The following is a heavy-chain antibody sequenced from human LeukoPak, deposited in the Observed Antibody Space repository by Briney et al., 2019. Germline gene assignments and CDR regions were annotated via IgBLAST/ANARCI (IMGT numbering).Heavy chain of an antibody. V-gene: IGHV4-59*01. CDR2: IYYSGST. J-gene: IGHJ4*02. D-gene: IGHD4-17*01. Sequence: SETLSLTCTVSGGSISSYYWSWIRQPPGKGLEWIGYIYYSGSTIYNPSLKSRVTISVDTSKNQFSLKLSSVTAADTAVYYCARGLRHGDYGYWGQGTLVTVSS. CDR3: ARGLRHGDYGY. CDR1: GGSISSYY.